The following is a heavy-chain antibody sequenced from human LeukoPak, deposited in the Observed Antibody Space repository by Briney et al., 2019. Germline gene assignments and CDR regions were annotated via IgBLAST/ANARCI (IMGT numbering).Heavy chain of an antibody. CDR2: IHSSGST. J-gene: IGHJ4*02. CDR3: ASFAKPGLIYSGSYFLY. CDR1: GGSISSGGYY. Sequence: SETLSLTCTVSGGSISSGGYYWSWIRQPAGKGLEYLGRIHSSGSTNYNPSLTSRVTISRDTSKNHYSLKLSSVTAADTAVYYCASFAKPGLIYSGSYFLYWGQGTLVTVSS. D-gene: IGHD1-26*01. V-gene: IGHV4-61*02.